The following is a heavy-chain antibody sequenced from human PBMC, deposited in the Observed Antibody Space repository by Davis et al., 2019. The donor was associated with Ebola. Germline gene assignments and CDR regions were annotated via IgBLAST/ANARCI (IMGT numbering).Heavy chain of an antibody. CDR3: AGTLGGAFDI. CDR1: GGSTSRYY. Sequence: MPAGSLTLSCTVSGGSTSRYYLSWIRQPPGKGLEWIGYIYYSGSTNYNPSLKSRVTISVDTSKNQFSLKLSSVTAADTAVYYCAGTLGGAFDIWGQGTMVTVSS. J-gene: IGHJ3*02. CDR2: IYYSGST. D-gene: IGHD2-15*01. V-gene: IGHV4-59*01.